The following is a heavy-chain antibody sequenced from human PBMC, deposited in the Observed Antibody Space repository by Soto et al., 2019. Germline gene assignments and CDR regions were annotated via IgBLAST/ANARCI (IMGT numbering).Heavy chain of an antibody. J-gene: IGHJ4*02. Sequence: GGSLRLSCAASGFTFSNYAMNWVRQAPGKGLDWVSAISGRGGSTYYAESVKGRFTISRDNSKNTLYLQMNSLRAEDTAVYYCAKDPGHSSGWYVDYWGQGTLVTVSS. CDR1: GFTFSNYA. CDR2: ISGRGGST. CDR3: AKDPGHSSGWYVDY. V-gene: IGHV3-23*01. D-gene: IGHD6-19*01.